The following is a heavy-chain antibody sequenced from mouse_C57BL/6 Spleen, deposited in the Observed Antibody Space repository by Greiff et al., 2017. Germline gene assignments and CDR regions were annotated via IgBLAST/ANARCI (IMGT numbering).Heavy chain of an antibody. CDR3: ARTGTDWYFEV. D-gene: IGHD4-1*01. CDR2: INPNNGGT. Sequence: VQLQQSGPELVKPGASVKISCKASGYTFTDYYMNWVKQSHGKSLEWIGDINPNNGGTSYNQKFKGKATLTVDKSSSTAYMELRSLTSEDSAVYYCARTGTDWYFEVWGTGTTVTVSS. CDR1: GYTFTDYY. V-gene: IGHV1-26*01. J-gene: IGHJ1*03.